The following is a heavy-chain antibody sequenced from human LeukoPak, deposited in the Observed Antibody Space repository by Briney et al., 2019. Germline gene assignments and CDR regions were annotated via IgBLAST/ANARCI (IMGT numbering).Heavy chain of an antibody. CDR3: ARGYYYDSSGYYLIDY. D-gene: IGHD3-22*01. CDR2: ISAYNGNT. CDR1: GYTFTSYG. J-gene: IGHJ4*02. Sequence: ASVKVSCTASGYTFTSYGISWVRQAPGQGLEWMGWISAYNGNTNYAQRLQGRVTMTTDTSTSTAYIELRSLRSDDTAVYYCARGYYYDSSGYYLIDYWGQGTLVTVSS. V-gene: IGHV1-18*01.